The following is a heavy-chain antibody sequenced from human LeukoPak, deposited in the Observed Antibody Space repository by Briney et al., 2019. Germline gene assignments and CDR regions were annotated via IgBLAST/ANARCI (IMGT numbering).Heavy chain of an antibody. CDR1: GGSISSSSYY. CDR2: IYYSGST. J-gene: IGHJ4*02. V-gene: IGHV4-39*07. Sequence: SETLSLTCTVSGGSISSSSYYWGWIRQPPGKGLEWIGSIYYSGSTYYNPSLKSRVTISVDTSKNQFSLKLSSVTAADTAVYYCARDRWELPSDYWGQGTLVTVSS. D-gene: IGHD1-26*01. CDR3: ARDRWELPSDY.